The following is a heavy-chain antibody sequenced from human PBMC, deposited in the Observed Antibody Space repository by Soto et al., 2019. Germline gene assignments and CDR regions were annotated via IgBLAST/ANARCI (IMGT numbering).Heavy chain of an antibody. D-gene: IGHD1-1*01. V-gene: IGHV4-38-2*02. CDR1: GFAISRGCY. Sequence: PSETRSRTCNVSGFAISRGCYWGFFRQTPGKGLEWIGSIYPSVSSYHNPSLETRLTLSIDTSKNQFTLKLASVTAADTALYYCAREKVGTTFFDNWGQGTQVTVSS. CDR3: AREKVGTTFFDN. J-gene: IGHJ4*02. CDR2: IYPSVSS.